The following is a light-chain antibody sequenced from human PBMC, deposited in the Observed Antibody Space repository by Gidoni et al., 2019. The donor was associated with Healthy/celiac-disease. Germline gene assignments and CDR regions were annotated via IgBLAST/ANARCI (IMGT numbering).Light chain of an antibody. CDR2: GAS. Sequence: DIVLTQSPGTLSLSPGERATLSCRASQSVSSSDLAWYQQKPGQAPRLLIYGASSRATGIPDRFSGSGSGTDFTLTISRLEPEDFAVYYCQQYGSSFTFGPGTKVDIK. CDR3: QQYGSSFT. J-gene: IGKJ3*01. V-gene: IGKV3-20*01. CDR1: QSVSSSD.